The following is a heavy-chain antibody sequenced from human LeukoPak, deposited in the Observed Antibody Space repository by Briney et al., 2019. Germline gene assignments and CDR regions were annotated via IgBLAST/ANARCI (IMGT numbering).Heavy chain of an antibody. D-gene: IGHD6-19*01. Sequence: GGSLRLSCAASGFTFSSYAMHWVRQAPGKGLEWVAVISYDGSNKYYADSVKGRFTISRDNAKNSLYLQMNSLRAEDTAVYYCAKAVAGRRVFDYWGQGTLVTVSS. CDR1: GFTFSSYA. CDR2: ISYDGSNK. CDR3: AKAVAGRRVFDY. J-gene: IGHJ4*02. V-gene: IGHV3-30*04.